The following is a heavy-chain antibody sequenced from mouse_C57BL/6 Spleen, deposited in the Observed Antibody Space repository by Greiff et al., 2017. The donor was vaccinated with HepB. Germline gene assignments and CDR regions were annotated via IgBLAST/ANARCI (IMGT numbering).Heavy chain of an antibody. CDR2: IDPSDSET. V-gene: IGHV1-52*01. Sequence: VQLQQPGAELVRPGSSVKLSCKASGYTFTSYWMHWVKQRPIQGLEWIGNIDPSDSETHYNQKFKDKATLTVDKSSSTAYMQLSSLTSEDSAVYYGARVHGSSSWFAYWGQGTLVTVSA. J-gene: IGHJ3*01. CDR3: ARVHGSSSWFAY. CDR1: GYTFTSYW. D-gene: IGHD1-1*01.